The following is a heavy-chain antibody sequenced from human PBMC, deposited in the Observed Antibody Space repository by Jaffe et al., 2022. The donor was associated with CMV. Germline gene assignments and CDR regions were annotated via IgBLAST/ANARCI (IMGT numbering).Heavy chain of an antibody. CDR3: ARGLGIAVAGTENWFDP. CDR2: INHSGST. J-gene: IGHJ5*02. CDR1: GGSFSGYY. Sequence: QVQLQQWGAGLLKPSETLSLTCAVYGGSFSGYYWSWIRQPPGKGLEWIGEINHSGSTNYNPSLKSRVTISVDTSKNQFSLKLSSVTAADTAVYYCARGLGIAVAGTENWFDPWGQGTLVTVSS. D-gene: IGHD6-19*01. V-gene: IGHV4-34*01.